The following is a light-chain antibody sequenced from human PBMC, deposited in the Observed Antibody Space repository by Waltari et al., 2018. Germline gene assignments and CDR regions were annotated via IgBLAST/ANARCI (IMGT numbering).Light chain of an antibody. CDR3: MQATHLPLT. J-gene: IGKJ4*01. Sequence: DVVMTQTPLSLSVTPGQPASISCKSSQSLLSSYGKAYLYWYLQRPGQSPQLLIYEVSSRFSGVPDRFSGSGSETDFTLKISRVEAEDVCIYYCMQATHLPLTFGGGTMVDIK. V-gene: IGKV2-29*03. CDR1: QSLLSSYGKAY. CDR2: EVS.